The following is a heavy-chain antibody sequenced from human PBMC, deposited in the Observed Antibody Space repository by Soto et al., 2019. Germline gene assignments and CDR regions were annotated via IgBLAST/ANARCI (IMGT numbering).Heavy chain of an antibody. J-gene: IGHJ4*02. CDR3: ARDSKSPGRIKRTFWGNFDY. CDR1: GDSVSSNSAA. Sequence: SQTLSLTCAISGDSVSSNSAAWNWIRQSPSRGLEWLGRTYYRSKWYNDYAVSVKSRITINPDTSKNQFSLQLNSVTPEDTAVYYCARDSKSPGRIKRTFWGNFDYWGQGTLVTVSS. CDR2: TYYRSKWYN. D-gene: IGHD7-27*01. V-gene: IGHV6-1*01.